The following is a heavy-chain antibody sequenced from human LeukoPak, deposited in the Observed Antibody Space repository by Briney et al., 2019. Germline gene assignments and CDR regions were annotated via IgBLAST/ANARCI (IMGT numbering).Heavy chain of an antibody. Sequence: GGSLRLSCAVSGFSFSNYYMSWVRQAPGRGLEWVANIKEDGSMKQYVDSVRGRFTISRDNAKRSLYLQMSSLKAEDSAVYYCARDEISGYFVYWGQGTLVTVSS. CDR2: IKEDGSMK. J-gene: IGHJ4*02. CDR3: ARDEISGYFVY. V-gene: IGHV3-7*01. CDR1: GFSFSNYY. D-gene: IGHD1-26*01.